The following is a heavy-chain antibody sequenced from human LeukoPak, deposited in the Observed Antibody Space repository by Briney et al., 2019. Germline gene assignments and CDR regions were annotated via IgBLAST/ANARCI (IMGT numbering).Heavy chain of an antibody. Sequence: SETLSLTCTVSGDSIRSSTYYWGWVRQPPGKGLEWIGSIYYSGSTYYNPSLKSRVTISVDTSKNQFSLKLSSVTAADTAVYYCASSGSYFRWFTFDIWGQGTMVTVSS. D-gene: IGHD1-26*01. CDR2: IYYSGST. CDR3: ASSGSYFRWFTFDI. J-gene: IGHJ3*02. CDR1: GDSIRSSTYY. V-gene: IGHV4-39*07.